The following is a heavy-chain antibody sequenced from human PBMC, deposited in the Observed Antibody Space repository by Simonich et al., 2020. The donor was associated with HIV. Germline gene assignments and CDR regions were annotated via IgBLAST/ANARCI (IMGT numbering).Heavy chain of an antibody. CDR3: ARLGTAPDYYYGMDV. CDR1: GYTFTSYA. J-gene: IGHJ6*02. CDR2: SNACKGNT. Sequence: QVQLVQSGAEVKKPGASVKVSFKASGYTFTSYAMHWVRQAPGQRLEWMGWSNACKGNTKYSQKFQDRVTITKDTSASTLYMELSSLRSEDTAVYYCARLGTAPDYYYGMDVWGQGTTVTVSS. V-gene: IGHV1-3*01. D-gene: IGHD1-1*01.